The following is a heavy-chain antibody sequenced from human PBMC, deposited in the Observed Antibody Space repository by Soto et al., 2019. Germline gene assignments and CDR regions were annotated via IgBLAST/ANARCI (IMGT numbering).Heavy chain of an antibody. J-gene: IGHJ6*03. CDR1: GYSFTSYG. CDR2: ISAYNGNT. D-gene: IGHD2-21*01. V-gene: IGHV1-18*01. Sequence: SVKVACKASGYSFTSYGISWVRQAPGQGLEWMGWISAYNGNTNYAQKLQGRVTMTTDTSTSTAYMELRSLRSDDTAVYYCAIALFKPPANYYPFLAVRAKGTTVTVPS. CDR3: AIALFKPPANYYPFLAV.